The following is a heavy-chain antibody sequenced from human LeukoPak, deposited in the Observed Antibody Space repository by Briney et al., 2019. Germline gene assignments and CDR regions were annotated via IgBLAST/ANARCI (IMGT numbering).Heavy chain of an antibody. V-gene: IGHV3-7*01. CDR2: IKQDGSEK. J-gene: IGHJ3*02. D-gene: IGHD3-22*01. Sequence: GGSLRLSCAAAGFTVSTSAMSWVRQAPGKGLEWVANIKQDGSEKYYVDSVKGRFTISRDNAKNSLYLQMNSLRADDTAVYYCARGKPSYYYDSSAYFYNGAFDIWGQGTMVTVSS. CDR1: GFTVSTSA. CDR3: ARGKPSYYYDSSAYFYNGAFDI.